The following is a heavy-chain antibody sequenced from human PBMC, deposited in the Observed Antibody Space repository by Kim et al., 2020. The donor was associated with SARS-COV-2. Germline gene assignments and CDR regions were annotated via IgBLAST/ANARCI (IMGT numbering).Heavy chain of an antibody. V-gene: IGHV4-59*01. D-gene: IGHD6-6*01. CDR3: ARAPFIAAYGVWYFDL. Sequence: SLKSGVTIAVDTSKNQFSLKLSSVTAADTAVYYCARAPFIAAYGVWYFDLWGRGTLVTVSS. J-gene: IGHJ2*01.